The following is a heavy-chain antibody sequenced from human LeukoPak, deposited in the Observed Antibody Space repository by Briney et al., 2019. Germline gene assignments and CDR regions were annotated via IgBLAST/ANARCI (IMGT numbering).Heavy chain of an antibody. Sequence: AGGSLRLSCAASGFTFSSYGMHWVRQAPGKGLEWVAFIRYDGSNKYYADSVKGRFTISRDNSKNTLYLQMNSLRSEDTAVYYCATMYYYGSGSYNWFDPWGQGTLVTVSS. V-gene: IGHV3-30*02. CDR3: ATMYYYGSGSYNWFDP. CDR1: GFTFSSYG. D-gene: IGHD3-10*01. CDR2: IRYDGSNK. J-gene: IGHJ5*02.